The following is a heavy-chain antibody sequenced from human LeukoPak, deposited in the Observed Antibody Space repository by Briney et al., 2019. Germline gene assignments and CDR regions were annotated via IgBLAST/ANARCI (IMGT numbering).Heavy chain of an antibody. V-gene: IGHV3-23*01. Sequence: GGSLRLSCAASGFTFSNYAMNWVRQAPGNGPEWVSYIRGGGAVPHYADSVKGRFTISRDNSNNILYLQMSSLRAEDTALYYCAKCEDSYGNDALDIWGQGTMVTVSS. CDR2: IRGGGAVP. J-gene: IGHJ3*02. D-gene: IGHD5-18*01. CDR3: AKCEDSYGNDALDI. CDR1: GFTFSNYA.